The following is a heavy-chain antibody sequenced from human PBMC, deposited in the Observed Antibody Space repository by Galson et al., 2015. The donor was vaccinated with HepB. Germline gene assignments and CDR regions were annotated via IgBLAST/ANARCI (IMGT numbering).Heavy chain of an antibody. CDR1: GFTFSTYA. V-gene: IGHV3-30*04. D-gene: IGHD1-1*01. CDR3: ARARGGNNWYPPRDVVDI. J-gene: IGHJ3*02. CDR2: ISYDGSNR. Sequence: SLRLSCAASGFTFSTYAMHWVRLAPGKGLEWVAVISYDGSNRCYADSVKGRFTMSRHNFNNMLYLQMNSLRAEETAVYYCARARGGNNWYPPRDVVDIWGQGTMVTVSS.